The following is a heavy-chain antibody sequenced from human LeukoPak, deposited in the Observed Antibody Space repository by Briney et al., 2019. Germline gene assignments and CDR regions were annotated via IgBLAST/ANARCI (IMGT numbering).Heavy chain of an antibody. CDR1: GGSIGSYY. CDR3: ARETSQKGAHYMDV. V-gene: IGHV4-59*01. J-gene: IGHJ6*03. D-gene: IGHD3-16*01. CDR2: IYYSGYT. Sequence: SETLSLTCTVSGGSIGSYYWSWIRQPPGKGLKWIGNIYYSGYTTYSPSLRSRVTISVDTSKNQFSLKLCSVTAADTAVYYCARETSQKGAHYMDVWGKGTTITISS.